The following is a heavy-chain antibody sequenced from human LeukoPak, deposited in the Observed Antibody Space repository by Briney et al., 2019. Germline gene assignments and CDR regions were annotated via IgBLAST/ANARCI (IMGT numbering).Heavy chain of an antibody. Sequence: GGSLRLSCAASGFTFSSYAMSWVRQAPGKGLEWVSAISASGGKTYYADSVKGRFTISRDNSKNTLYLQMNSLRAEDMAIYYCAKAAGMGDNYYNFYFDYWGQGTLVTVSS. CDR1: GFTFSSYA. V-gene: IGHV3-23*01. CDR3: AKAAGMGDNYYNFYFDY. D-gene: IGHD5-24*01. CDR2: ISASGGKT. J-gene: IGHJ4*02.